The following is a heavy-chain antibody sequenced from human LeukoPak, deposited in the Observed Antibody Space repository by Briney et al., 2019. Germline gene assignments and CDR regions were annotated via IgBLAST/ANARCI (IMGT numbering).Heavy chain of an antibody. CDR2: ISITVGRT. Sequence: GGCLRLSCSASVVTFCNYPMHCGRQAPRRGLEFVSCISITVGRTNYPDSVKDRFTNSRDNSKNTLYVQMSSLRDDDTAVYYCVKDQYCSTISCGTRLGLDRWGQRTSVSV. CDR1: VVTFCNYP. CDR3: VKDQYCSTISCGTRLGLDR. D-gene: IGHD2-2*01. J-gene: IGHJ5*02. V-gene: IGHV3-64*03.